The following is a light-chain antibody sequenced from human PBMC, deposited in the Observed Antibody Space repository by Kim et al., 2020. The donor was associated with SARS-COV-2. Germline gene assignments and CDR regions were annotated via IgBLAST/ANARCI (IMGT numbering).Light chain of an antibody. CDR1: QSISSH. CDR3: QQSHTAPLLT. J-gene: IGKJ4*01. V-gene: IGKV1-39*01. Sequence: DIQMTQSPSTLSASVGDRVTITCRTTQSISSHLNWYQQKPGRAPKLLISAASTLQGGVPSRFSGSGSETDFTLTISSLQPEDFATYYCQQSHTAPLLTCGGGTKVDIK. CDR2: AAS.